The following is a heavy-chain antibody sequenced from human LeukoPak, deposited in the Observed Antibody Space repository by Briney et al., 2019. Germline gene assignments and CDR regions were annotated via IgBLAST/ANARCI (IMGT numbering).Heavy chain of an antibody. CDR2: ITGSGATT. J-gene: IGHJ5*02. CDR3: ARGVAPAGKRLDP. V-gene: IGHV3-23*01. D-gene: IGHD6-13*01. CDR1: GFTFSSYA. Sequence: GASLRLSCAASGFTFSSYAMSWVRQAPGKGLEWVSTITGSGATTYYADSVKGRFTMSRDTSKNTLTLYLHMNSLRAEDTAMYYCARGVAPAGKRLDPWGQGTLITVSS.